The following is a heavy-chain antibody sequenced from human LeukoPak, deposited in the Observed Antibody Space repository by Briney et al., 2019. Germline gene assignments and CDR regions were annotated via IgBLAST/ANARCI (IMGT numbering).Heavy chain of an antibody. CDR2: IKQDGSEK. J-gene: IGHJ6*02. CDR3: AWSSKRDCSGGSCYYYYGIDV. V-gene: IGHV3-7*03. D-gene: IGHD2-15*01. CDR1: GFTFSDYS. Sequence: PGGSLRLSCAASGFTFSDYSMNWVRQAPGKGLEWVANIKQDGSEKYYVDSVKGRFTISRDNAKNSLYLQMNSLRVEDTAVYFCAWSSKRDCSGGSCYYYYGIDVWGQGTTVTVSS.